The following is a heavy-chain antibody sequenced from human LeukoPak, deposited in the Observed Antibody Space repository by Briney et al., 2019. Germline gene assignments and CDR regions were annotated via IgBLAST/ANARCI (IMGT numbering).Heavy chain of an antibody. D-gene: IGHD2-2*02. V-gene: IGHV1-2*02. CDR1: GYTFTGYY. CDR3: ARPSRRTSCYTE. Sequence: ASVKVSCKASGYTFTGYYMHWVRQAPGQGLEWMGWINPNSGGTNYAQKFQGRVAMTRDTSISTAYMELSRLRSDDTAVYYCARPSRRTSCYTEWGQGTLVTVSS. J-gene: IGHJ4*02. CDR2: INPNSGGT.